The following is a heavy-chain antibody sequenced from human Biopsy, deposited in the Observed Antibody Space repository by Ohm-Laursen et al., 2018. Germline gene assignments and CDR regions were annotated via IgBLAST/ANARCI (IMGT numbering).Heavy chain of an antibody. CDR2: INQDGSEK. Sequence: SLRLSCSASRFTFSRYWMNWVRQAPGKGLEWVANINQDGSEKYYVDSVKGRFTISRDNAESSLYLEMNSLRTEDTAVYYCARGGEGSGSFVKPPKTWFDPWGQGTLVTVSS. D-gene: IGHD3-10*01. J-gene: IGHJ5*02. CDR3: ARGGEGSGSFVKPPKTWFDP. V-gene: IGHV3-7*01. CDR1: RFTFSRYW.